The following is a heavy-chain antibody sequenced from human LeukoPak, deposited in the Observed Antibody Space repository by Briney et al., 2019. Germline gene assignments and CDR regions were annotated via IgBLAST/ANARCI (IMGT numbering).Heavy chain of an antibody. J-gene: IGHJ4*02. D-gene: IGHD1-26*01. CDR3: ARHDMDVPGAGLDYFDY. CDR1: GGSISRYY. CDR2: IYYSGST. Sequence: SETLSLTCTVSGGSISRYYWSWIRQPPGKGLEWIGYIYYSGSTNYNPSLKSRVTISVDTSKNQFSLKLSSVTAADTAVYYCARHDMDVPGAGLDYFDYWGQGTLVTVSS. V-gene: IGHV4-59*08.